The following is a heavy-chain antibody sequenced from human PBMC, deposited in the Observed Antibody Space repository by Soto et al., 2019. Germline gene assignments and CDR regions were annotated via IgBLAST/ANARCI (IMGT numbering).Heavy chain of an antibody. CDR1: GFVFSTYS. D-gene: IGHD6-19*01. CDR2: ISSTSGTI. V-gene: IGHV3-48*02. CDR3: ANQKIRFSVAGTLYGLGV. Sequence: EGQLVESGGNLVRPGGSLRLSCEASGFVFSTYSMNWVRQAPGKGLEWISYISSTSGTIYYADSVKGRFTIFRDNAKNSLFLKMNGLRDDDTAVYDCANQKIRFSVAGTLYGLGVWGQGTTVTVSS. J-gene: IGHJ6*02.